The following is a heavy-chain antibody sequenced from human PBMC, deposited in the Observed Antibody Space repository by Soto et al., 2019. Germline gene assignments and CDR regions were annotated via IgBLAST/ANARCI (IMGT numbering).Heavy chain of an antibody. V-gene: IGHV4-4*02. Sequence: SETLSLTCAVSGDSISSSHWWSFVRQPPGKGLEWIGQISHSGSTNYNPSLTSRVTISVDKSKNHFSLKLTSVTAADTAVYYCAARHFWSGPWTHTRLDYWGQGTLVTVSS. CDR1: GDSISSSHW. J-gene: IGHJ4*02. CDR3: AARHFWSGPWTHTRLDY. CDR2: ISHSGST. D-gene: IGHD3-3*02.